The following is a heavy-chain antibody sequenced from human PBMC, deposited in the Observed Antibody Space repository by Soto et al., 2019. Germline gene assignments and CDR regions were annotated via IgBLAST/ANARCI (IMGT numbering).Heavy chain of an antibody. D-gene: IGHD2-2*01. CDR2: INHSGST. CDR3: ARGGYVVVPAARSEYY. Sequence: SETLSLTCAVYDGSFSGYYWSWIRQPPGKGLEWIGEINHSGSTNYNPSLKSRVTISVDTSKNQFSLKLGSVTAADTAVYYCARGGYVVVPAARSEYYWSQGTLVPVSS. J-gene: IGHJ4*02. CDR1: DGSFSGYY. V-gene: IGHV4-34*01.